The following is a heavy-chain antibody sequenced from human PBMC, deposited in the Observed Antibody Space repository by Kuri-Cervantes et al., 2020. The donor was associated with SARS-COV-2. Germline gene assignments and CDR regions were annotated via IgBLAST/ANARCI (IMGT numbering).Heavy chain of an antibody. J-gene: IGHJ4*02. CDR2: ISYDGSNK. D-gene: IGHD5-18*01. Sequence: GGSLRLSCAASGFTFSSYDMHWVRQAPGKGLEWVAVISYDGSNKYYADSVKGRFTISRDNSKNTLYLQMNSLRAEDTAVYYCARVVFDTAMVYFDYWGQGTLVTVSS. CDR1: GFTFSSYD. CDR3: ARVVFDTAMVYFDY. V-gene: IGHV3-30-3*01.